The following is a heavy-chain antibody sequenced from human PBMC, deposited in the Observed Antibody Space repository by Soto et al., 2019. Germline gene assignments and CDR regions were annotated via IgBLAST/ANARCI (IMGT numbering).Heavy chain of an antibody. D-gene: IGHD3-22*01. J-gene: IGHJ6*02. CDR2: ISYDGSNK. CDR3: AKDLYYYDSSGYYYSGRFYYYYYGMDV. V-gene: IGHV3-30*18. CDR1: GFTFSSYG. Sequence: GGALRLSCAANGFTFSSYGMHWGRQAPGKGLEWVAVISYDGSNKYYADSVKGRFTISRDNSKNTLYLQMNSLRAEDTAVYYCAKDLYYYDSSGYYYSGRFYYYYYGMDVWGQGTTVTVSS.